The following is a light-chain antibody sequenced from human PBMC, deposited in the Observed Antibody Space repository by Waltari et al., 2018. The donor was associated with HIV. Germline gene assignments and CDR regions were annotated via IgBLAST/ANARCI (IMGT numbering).Light chain of an antibody. CDR3: YSTDNGDNHKGV. V-gene: IGLV3-10*01. CDR1: ALPENS. J-gene: IGLJ1*01. CDR2: DDN. Sequence: SYELTQPPSVSVSPGQTAGITCSGDALPENSVYWFRQKSGQAPVLLIFDDNKRPSAISEKFSGSKSGTVATLTISGAQVQDEGDYYCYSTDNGDNHKGVFGPGTLVTVL.